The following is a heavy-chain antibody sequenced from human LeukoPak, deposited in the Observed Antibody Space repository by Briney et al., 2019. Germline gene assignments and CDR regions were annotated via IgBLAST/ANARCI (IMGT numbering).Heavy chain of an antibody. CDR3: ARDQLGDAVDI. J-gene: IGHJ3*02. V-gene: IGHV4-59*01. CDR1: GGSFSNYY. CDR2: IFYSGDT. Sequence: SETLSLTCTVSGGSFSNYYWTWIRQSPGRGLEWIGYIFYSGDTNYNPSLKSRVIMSLDTSKNQFSLSLNTVTAADTAVYYCARDQLGDAVDIWGQGTMVTVSS. D-gene: IGHD3-16*01.